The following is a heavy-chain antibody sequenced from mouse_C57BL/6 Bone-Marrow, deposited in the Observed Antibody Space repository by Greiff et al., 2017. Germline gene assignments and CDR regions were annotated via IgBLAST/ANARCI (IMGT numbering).Heavy chain of an antibody. V-gene: IGHV5-16*01. D-gene: IGHD2-5*01. CDR3: ARDLYYSNSWYFDV. CDR1: GFTFSDYY. Sequence: EVQLVESEGGLVQPGSSMKLSCTASGFTFSDYYMAWVRQVPEKGLEWVANINYDGSSTYYLDSLKSRFIISRDNAKNILYLQMSSLKSEDTATYYCARDLYYSNSWYFDVWGTGTTVTVSS. CDR2: INYDGSST. J-gene: IGHJ1*03.